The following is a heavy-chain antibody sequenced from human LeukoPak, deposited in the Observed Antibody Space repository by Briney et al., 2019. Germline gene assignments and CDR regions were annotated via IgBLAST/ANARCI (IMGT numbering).Heavy chain of an antibody. CDR3: ARDLVSGDYLDY. CDR1: GFSVNTYA. D-gene: IGHD7-27*01. CDR2: ISGGVGTI. Sequence: PGGSLRPSCAASGFSVNTYAMFWIRQAPGKGLEWVSGISGGVGTIYYADSVKGRFTISRDNAKNSLYLQTNSLRAEDTAVYYCARDLVSGDYLDYWGQGTLVTVSS. V-gene: IGHV3-23*01. J-gene: IGHJ4*02.